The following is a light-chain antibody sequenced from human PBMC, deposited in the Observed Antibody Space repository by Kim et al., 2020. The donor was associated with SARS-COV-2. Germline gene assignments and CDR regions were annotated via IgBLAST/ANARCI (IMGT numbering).Light chain of an antibody. Sequence: GQRLSISRSDSSSNRKTGTVNWYQQLPRTAPKLLIYSSNRRPSGVPDRFSGSQSGTSASLAISGLQSEDEADYYCAAWDDSLNAMVFGGGTQLTVL. J-gene: IGLJ2*01. CDR1: SSNRKTGT. V-gene: IGLV1-44*01. CDR2: SSN. CDR3: AAWDDSLNAMV.